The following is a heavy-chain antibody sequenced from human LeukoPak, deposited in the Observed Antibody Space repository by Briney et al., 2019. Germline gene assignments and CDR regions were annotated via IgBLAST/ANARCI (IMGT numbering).Heavy chain of an antibody. V-gene: IGHV4-34*01. CDR3: ARRATYYDYVWGSYPGYYYYYMDV. Sequence: SSETLSLTCAVYGGSFSGYYWSWIRQPPGKGLEWVGEINHRGSTNYNPSLKSRVTISVDTSKNQFSLKLSSVTAADTAVYYCARRATYYDYVWGSYPGYYYYYMDVWGKGTTVTVSS. J-gene: IGHJ6*03. CDR1: GGSFSGYY. CDR2: INHRGST. D-gene: IGHD3-16*02.